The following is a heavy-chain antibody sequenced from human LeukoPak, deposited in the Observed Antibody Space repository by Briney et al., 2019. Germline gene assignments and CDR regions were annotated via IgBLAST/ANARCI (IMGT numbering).Heavy chain of an antibody. J-gene: IGHJ4*02. CDR2: FYYTGST. V-gene: IGHV4-39*01. D-gene: IGHD1-26*01. Sequence: SETLSLTCTVSGGSISSSNYYWDWVRQPPGKGLEWIGSFYYTGSTYYNPSLKSRVTISVDTSKNQFSLKLSSVTAADTAVYYCARIVGASDYWGQGTLVTVSS. CDR1: GGSISSSNYY. CDR3: ARIVGASDY.